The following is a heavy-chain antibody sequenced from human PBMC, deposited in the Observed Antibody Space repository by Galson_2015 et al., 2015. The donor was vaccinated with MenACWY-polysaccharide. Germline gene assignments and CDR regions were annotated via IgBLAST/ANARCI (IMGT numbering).Heavy chain of an antibody. CDR1: GFTFSSYS. J-gene: IGHJ3*02. D-gene: IGHD2-8*01. V-gene: IGHV3-48*02. CDR3: AKYRGSYTFDI. Sequence: SLRLSCAASGFTFSSYSMNWVRQAPGKGLEWVSYIYSTSSTIYYADSVKGRFTVSRDDAKNSLYLQVNSLRDEDTAVYYCAKYRGSYTFDIWGQGTMVTVSS. CDR2: IYSTSSTI.